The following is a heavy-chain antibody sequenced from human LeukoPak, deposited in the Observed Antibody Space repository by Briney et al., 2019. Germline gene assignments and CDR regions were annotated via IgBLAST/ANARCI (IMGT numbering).Heavy chain of an antibody. CDR3: ARQPITMVPDVYYYYGMDV. D-gene: IGHD3-10*01. V-gene: IGHV5-51*01. CDR2: IYPGDSDT. Sequence: GESLKISCKGSGYSFTSYWIGWVRQMPGKGLEWMGIIYPGDSDTRYSPSFQGQATISADKSISTAYLQWSSLKASDTAMYYCARQPITMVPDVYYYYGMDVWGQGTTVTVSS. CDR1: GYSFTSYW. J-gene: IGHJ6*02.